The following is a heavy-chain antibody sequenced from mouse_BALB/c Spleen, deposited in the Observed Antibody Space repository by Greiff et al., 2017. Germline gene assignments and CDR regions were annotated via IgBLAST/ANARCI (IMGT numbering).Heavy chain of an antibody. CDR1: GDSITSCY. V-gene: IGHV3-8*02. Sequence: EVQLQQSGPSLVKPSQTLSLTCSVTGDSITSCYWNWIRKFPGNKLEYMGYISYSGSTYYNPSLKSRISITRDTSKNQYYLQLNSVTTEDTATYYCARSLYGNYDDLHFDYWGQGTTLTVSS. J-gene: IGHJ2*01. CDR2: ISYSGST. CDR3: ARSLYGNYDDLHFDY. D-gene: IGHD2-1*01.